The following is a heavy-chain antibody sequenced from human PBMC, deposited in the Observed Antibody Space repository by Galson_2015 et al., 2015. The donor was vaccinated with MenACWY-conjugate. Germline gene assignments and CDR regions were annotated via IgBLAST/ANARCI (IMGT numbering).Heavy chain of an antibody. J-gene: IGHJ3*02. CDR1: GFTFSSYA. V-gene: IGHV3-23*01. CDR3: AKGGEVPWVAFDI. D-gene: IGHD3-10*01. CDR2: LSGSGGST. Sequence: SLRLSCAASGFTFSSYAMSWVRQAPGKGLEWVSALSGSGGSTYYADSVKGRFTISRDNSKNTLYLQMNSLRAEDTAVYYCAKGGEVPWVAFDIWGQGTMVTVSS.